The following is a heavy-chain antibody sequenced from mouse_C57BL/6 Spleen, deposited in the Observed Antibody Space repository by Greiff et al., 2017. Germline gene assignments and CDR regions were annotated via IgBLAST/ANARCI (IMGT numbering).Heavy chain of an antibody. J-gene: IGHJ3*01. CDR3: GRPGSRYGWFAY. CDR1: GYTFTGYW. Sequence: VQLVESGAELMKPGASVKLSCKASGYTFTGYWIEWVKQRPGQGLEWIGEILPGSGSTNYNEKFKGKATFTADTSSNTAYMQLSSRKTEDDAVYDYGRPGSRYGWFAYWGQGTLVTVSA. V-gene: IGHV1-9*01. D-gene: IGHD1-1*01. CDR2: ILPGSGST.